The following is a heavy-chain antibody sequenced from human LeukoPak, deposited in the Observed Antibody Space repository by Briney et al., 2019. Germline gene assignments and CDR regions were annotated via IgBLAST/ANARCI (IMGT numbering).Heavy chain of an antibody. CDR3: AKDGSRIVVVIPDYFDY. V-gene: IGHV3-23*01. CDR2: VSGSGGTT. CDR1: GFTFSSYA. D-gene: IGHD3-22*01. Sequence: GGSLRLSCAASGFTFSSYAMTWVRQAPGRGLEWVSTVSGSGGTTHYADSVKGRFTISRDNSKNTLYLQMNSLRAEDTAVYYCAKDGSRIVVVIPDYFDYWGQGTLVTVSS. J-gene: IGHJ4*02.